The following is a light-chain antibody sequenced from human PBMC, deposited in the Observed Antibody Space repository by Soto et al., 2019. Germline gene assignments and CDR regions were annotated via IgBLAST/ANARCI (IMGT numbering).Light chain of an antibody. J-gene: IGLJ3*02. Sequence: QSALTQPASVSGSPGQSITISCTGSSSDIGGYNYVSWYQQHPGKAPKLMIYEVSNRPSGVSHRFSASKSGNTASLTISGLQAEDEADYYCTSYISIDSWVFGGGTKVTVL. CDR1: SSDIGGYNY. V-gene: IGLV2-14*01. CDR3: TSYISIDSWV. CDR2: EVS.